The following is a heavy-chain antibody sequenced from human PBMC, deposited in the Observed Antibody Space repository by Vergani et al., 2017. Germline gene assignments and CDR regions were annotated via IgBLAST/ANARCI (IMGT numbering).Heavy chain of an antibody. D-gene: IGHD6-13*01. CDR3: ARYSSQSLPYYDYGMDV. CDR1: GYTFTRYG. J-gene: IGHJ6*02. V-gene: IGHV1-18*04. Sequence: QVQLVQSGAEVKKPGASVKVSCKASGYTFTRYGISWVRQAPGQGLEWMGWISAYNGNTNYAQKLQGRVIMTTDTSTSTAYMELRSLRSDEKAVYYCARYSSQSLPYYDYGMDVWGQGTTVTVS. CDR2: ISAYNGNT.